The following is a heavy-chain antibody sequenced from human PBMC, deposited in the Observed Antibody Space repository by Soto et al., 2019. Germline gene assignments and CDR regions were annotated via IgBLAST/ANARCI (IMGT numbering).Heavy chain of an antibody. CDR1: GFTSSSYG. V-gene: IGHV3-30*18. CDR2: ISYEESNK. D-gene: IGHD4-4*01. Sequence: GGSLRLSCAASGFTSSSYGMHWARQAQGRGREWVAVISYEESNKYYADSVKGRFTISRDNSKNTLYLQMNSLRAEDTAVYYCAKDEFMTTVTTGLFYYYYYYGMDVWGQGTTVTVSS. CDR3: AKDEFMTTVTTGLFYYYYYYGMDV. J-gene: IGHJ6*02.